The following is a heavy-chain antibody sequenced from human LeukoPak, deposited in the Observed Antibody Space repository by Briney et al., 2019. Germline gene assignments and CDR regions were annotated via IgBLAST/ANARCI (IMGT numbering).Heavy chain of an antibody. Sequence: GGSLRLSCAATGFTFSSFSMHWVRQAPGKGLEWVAVISYDGSNKYYADSVKGRFTISRDNSKNTLYLQMNSLRIEDTAVYYCAKGRVGANGYHYYGMDVWGQGTTVSVSS. D-gene: IGHD1-26*01. V-gene: IGHV3-30*18. CDR1: GFTFSSFS. J-gene: IGHJ6*02. CDR3: AKGRVGANGYHYYGMDV. CDR2: ISYDGSNK.